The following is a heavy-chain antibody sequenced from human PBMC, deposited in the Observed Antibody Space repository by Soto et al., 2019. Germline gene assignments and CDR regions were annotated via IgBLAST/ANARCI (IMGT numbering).Heavy chain of an antibody. J-gene: IGHJ6*03. CDR1: GGTFSSYT. D-gene: IGHD2-15*01. CDR3: ANHLGCSGGSCYDYYYYMDV. Sequence: QVQLVQSGAEVKKPGSSVKVSRKASGGTFSSYTISWVRQAPGQGLEWMGRIIPILGIANYAQKFQGRVTITADKSTSTAYMELSSLRSEDTAVYYCANHLGCSGGSCYDYYYYMDVWGKGTTVTVSS. V-gene: IGHV1-69*02. CDR2: IIPILGIA.